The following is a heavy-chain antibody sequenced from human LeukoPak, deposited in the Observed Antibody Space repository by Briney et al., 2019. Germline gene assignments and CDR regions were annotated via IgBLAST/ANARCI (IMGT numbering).Heavy chain of an antibody. V-gene: IGHV4-59*01. CDR1: GGPISSYY. J-gene: IGHJ4*02. Sequence: SETLSLTCTVSGGPISSYYWSWIRQPPGKGLEWIGYIYYSGSTNYNPSLKSRVTISVDTSKNQFSLKLSSVTDADTAVYYCASFEYSSSYYFDYWGQGTLVTVSS. CDR3: ASFEYSSSYYFDY. D-gene: IGHD6-6*01. CDR2: IYYSGST.